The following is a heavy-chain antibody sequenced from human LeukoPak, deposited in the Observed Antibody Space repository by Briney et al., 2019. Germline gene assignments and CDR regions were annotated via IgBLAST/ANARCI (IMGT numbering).Heavy chain of an antibody. Sequence: GASVKVSCKVSGYTLTELSMHWVRQAPGKGLEWMGGFDPEDGETIYAQKFQGRVTMTEDTSTDTAYVELSSLRSEDTAVYYCATGEAIAVAVTFDYWGQGTLVTASS. J-gene: IGHJ4*02. V-gene: IGHV1-24*01. CDR1: GYTLTELS. CDR2: FDPEDGET. D-gene: IGHD6-19*01. CDR3: ATGEAIAVAVTFDY.